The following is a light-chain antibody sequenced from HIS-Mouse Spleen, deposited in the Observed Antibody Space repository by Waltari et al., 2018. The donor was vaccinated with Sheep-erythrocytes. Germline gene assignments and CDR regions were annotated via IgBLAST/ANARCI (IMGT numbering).Light chain of an antibody. Sequence: EIVMMQSPATLSVSPGERATPSCRASQSVSSNLAWYQQKPGQAPRLLIYGASTRATGIPARFSGSGSGTEFTLTISSMQSEDFAVYYCQQYNNWPPPYTFGQGTKLEIK. CDR1: QSVSSN. CDR2: GAS. CDR3: QQYNNWPPPYT. V-gene: IGKV3-15*01. J-gene: IGKJ2*01.